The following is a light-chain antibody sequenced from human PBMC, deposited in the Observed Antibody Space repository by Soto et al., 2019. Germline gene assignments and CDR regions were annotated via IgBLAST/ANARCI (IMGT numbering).Light chain of an antibody. CDR2: WAS. J-gene: IGKJ1*01. V-gene: IGKV4-1*01. Sequence: DIVMTQSPDSGAESLVERATIRCTSSQSVFYSPKNKDYLAWFQQKAGQPPKLLIYWASTRASGVPDRFSGSGSGTDFTLTISSLHSEDVAVYYCQQYYSVPWTFGHGTKVDIK. CDR3: QQYYSVPWT. CDR1: QSVFYSPKNKDY.